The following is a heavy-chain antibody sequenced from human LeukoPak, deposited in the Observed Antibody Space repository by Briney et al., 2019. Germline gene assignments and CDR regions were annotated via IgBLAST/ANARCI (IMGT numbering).Heavy chain of an antibody. V-gene: IGHV4-59*01. Sequence: PSETLSLTCTVSGGSISSYYWSWIRQPPGKGLEWIGYIYYSGSTNYNPSLKSRVTISVDTSKNQFSLKLSSVTAADTAVYYCARDYYDSSGDAFHIWGQGTMVTVSS. J-gene: IGHJ3*02. CDR1: GGSISSYY. D-gene: IGHD3-22*01. CDR3: ARDYYDSSGDAFHI. CDR2: IYYSGST.